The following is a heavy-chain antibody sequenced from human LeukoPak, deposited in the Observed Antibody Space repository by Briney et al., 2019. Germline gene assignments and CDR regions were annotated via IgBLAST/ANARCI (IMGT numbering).Heavy chain of an antibody. V-gene: IGHV4-39*01. CDR1: GGSISSSSYY. J-gene: IGHJ3*02. CDR2: IYYSRST. Sequence: PSETLALTCTVSGGSISSSSYYWGWIRQPPGKGLEWIGSIYYSRSTYYNPSLKSRVTMSLHTSKKQFSLELSSVTAADTAVYYCASQQPVGDAFDIWGQGTMVTVSS. CDR3: ASQQPVGDAFDI. D-gene: IGHD1-14*01.